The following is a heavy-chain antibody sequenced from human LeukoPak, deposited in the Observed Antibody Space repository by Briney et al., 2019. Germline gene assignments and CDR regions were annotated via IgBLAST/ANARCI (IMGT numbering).Heavy chain of an antibody. J-gene: IGHJ5*02. CDR2: IYYSGST. D-gene: IGHD4-23*01. CDR1: DGSISSGGYY. V-gene: IGHV4-30-2*03. CDR3: ASTLTRSHWFDP. Sequence: PSETLSLTCTVSDGSISSGGYYWSWIRQPPGKGLEWIGYIYYSGSTYYNPSLKSRVTISVDTSKNQFSLKLSSVTAADTAVYYCASTLTRSHWFDPWGQGTLVTVSS.